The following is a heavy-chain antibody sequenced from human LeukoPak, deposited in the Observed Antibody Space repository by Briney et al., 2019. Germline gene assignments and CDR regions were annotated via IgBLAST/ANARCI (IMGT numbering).Heavy chain of an antibody. D-gene: IGHD5-24*01. CDR3: ARVPQPTISNGFDI. CDR1: GGSISNGGYS. V-gene: IGHV4-30-2*01. CDR2: IYHSGST. Sequence: KSSETLSLTCVVSGGSISNGGYSWNWIRQPPGKGLEWIGYIYHSGSTYYNPSLKSRVTISVDRSKNQFSLKLSSVTAADTAVYYCARVPQPTISNGFDIWGQGTMVTVSS. J-gene: IGHJ3*02.